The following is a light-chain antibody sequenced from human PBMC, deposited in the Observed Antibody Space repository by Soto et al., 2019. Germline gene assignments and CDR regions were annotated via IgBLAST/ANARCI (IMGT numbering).Light chain of an antibody. CDR1: TGAVTSSNY. J-gene: IGLJ2*01. V-gene: IGLV7-43*01. CDR2: STN. Sequence: QAVVTQEPSLTVSPGGTVTLTCAVYTGAVTSSNYPNWFQQQPGQAPRALIYSTNHKYSWTPARFSGSIVGGKAALTLAGVQPEDEADYCRLLYCGGKFGVFGGGTKLTVL. CDR3: LLYCGGKFGV.